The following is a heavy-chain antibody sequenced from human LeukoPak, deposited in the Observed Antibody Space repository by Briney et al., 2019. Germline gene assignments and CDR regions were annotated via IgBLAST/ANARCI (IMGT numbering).Heavy chain of an antibody. V-gene: IGHV1-2*02. D-gene: IGHD1-14*01. CDR2: INPNSSGT. CDR1: GYTFTGYY. Sequence: ASVKLSCKSSGYTFTGYYMHWVRHAPGQGLEWMGWINPNSSGTNYAQKFQGRVTMTRDTSISTAYMELSRLRSDDTAVYYCARDLDIFRAETFVYWGQGTLVTVSS. J-gene: IGHJ4*02. CDR3: ARDLDIFRAETFVY.